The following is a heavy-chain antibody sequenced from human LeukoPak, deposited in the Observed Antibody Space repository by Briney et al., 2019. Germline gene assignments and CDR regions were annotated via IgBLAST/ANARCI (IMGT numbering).Heavy chain of an antibody. J-gene: IGHJ4*02. CDR1: GGSFSGYY. V-gene: IGHV4-34*01. CDR3: ARDPQTYYDFWSGYWGYYFDY. D-gene: IGHD3-3*01. CDR2: INHSGST. Sequence: PSGTLSLTCAVYGGSFSGYYWSWIRQPPGKGLEWIGEINHSGSTNYNPSLKSRVTISVDTSKNQFSLKLSSVTAADTAVYYCARDPQTYYDFWSGYWGYYFDYWGQGTLVTVSS.